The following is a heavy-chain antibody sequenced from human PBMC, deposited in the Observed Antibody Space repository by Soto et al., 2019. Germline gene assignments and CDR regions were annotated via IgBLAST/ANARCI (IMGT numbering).Heavy chain of an antibody. CDR2: ISAYNGNT. J-gene: IGHJ6*02. CDR1: GYTITSYG. D-gene: IGHD3-3*01. Sequence: GASVKVSCKASGYTITSYGISWGRQAPGQGLEWMGWISAYNGNTNYAQKLQGRVTMTTDTSTSTAYMELRSLRSDDTAVYYCARDIRITIFGVLDYYYGMDVWGQGTTVTVSS. CDR3: ARDIRITIFGVLDYYYGMDV. V-gene: IGHV1-18*01.